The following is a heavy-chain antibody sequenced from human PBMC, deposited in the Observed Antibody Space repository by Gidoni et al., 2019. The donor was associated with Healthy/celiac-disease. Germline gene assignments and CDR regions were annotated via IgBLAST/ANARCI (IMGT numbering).Heavy chain of an antibody. V-gene: IGHV3-48*02. CDR1: GFTFSSYS. Sequence: EVQLVESGGGLVQPGGSLRLSCAASGFTFSSYSMNWVRQAPGKGLEWVSYISSSSSTIYYADSVKGRFTISRDNAKNSLYLQRNSLRDEDTAVYYCASGIWNYHVDYWGQGTLVTVSS. J-gene: IGHJ4*02. D-gene: IGHD1-7*01. CDR3: ASGIWNYHVDY. CDR2: ISSSSSTI.